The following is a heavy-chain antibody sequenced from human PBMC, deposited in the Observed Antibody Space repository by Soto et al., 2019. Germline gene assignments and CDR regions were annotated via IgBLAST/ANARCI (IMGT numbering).Heavy chain of an antibody. CDR2: IYYSGSI. Sequence: PSETLSLTSTVSGGSITSEGYYLSWIRQLPGKGLEWIGYIYYSGSIFYNPFLKSRASISAHSSKKQFSLKLSSVTAEDTAVYYCARDLGLRFLDPFWFDPWGQGTLVTVSS. V-gene: IGHV4-31*03. J-gene: IGHJ5*02. CDR1: GGSITSEGYY. D-gene: IGHD3-3*01. CDR3: ARDLGLRFLDPFWFDP.